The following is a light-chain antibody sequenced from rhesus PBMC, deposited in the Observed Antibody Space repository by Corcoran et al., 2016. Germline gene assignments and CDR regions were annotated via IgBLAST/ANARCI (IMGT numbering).Light chain of an antibody. CDR1: QDISSW. Sequence: DIQVTQSPSSLSASVGDKVTITCRASQDISSWLAWYQQKPGKAPKVLIYVASSLQSGVPSRFSGSESGTDYTLTISSLQPEDFATYYCQQGYNTPFTFGQGTKVEIK. CDR3: QQGYNTPFT. J-gene: IGKJ2*01. CDR2: VAS. V-gene: IGKV1-18*01.